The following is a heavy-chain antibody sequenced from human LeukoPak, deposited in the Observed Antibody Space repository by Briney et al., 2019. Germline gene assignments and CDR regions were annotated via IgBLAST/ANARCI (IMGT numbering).Heavy chain of an antibody. CDR2: IYDSGST. V-gene: IGHV4-30-4*08. Sequence: SETLSLTCTVSGGSISSGGYYWSWIRQHPGKGLEWIGYIYDSGSTYYNPTLKSRITISVDTSENRFSLKLSSVTATDTAVYYCARDCSGGSCYGAFDIWGQGTMVTVSS. CDR1: GGSISSGGYY. D-gene: IGHD2-15*01. J-gene: IGHJ3*02. CDR3: ARDCSGGSCYGAFDI.